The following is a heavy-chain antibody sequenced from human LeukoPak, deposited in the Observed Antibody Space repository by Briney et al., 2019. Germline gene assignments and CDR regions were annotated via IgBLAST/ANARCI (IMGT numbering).Heavy chain of an antibody. CDR3: AKDHSGSSHDAFDI. J-gene: IGHJ3*02. CDR1: GFTFSSYA. Sequence: GGSLRLSCAASGFTFSSYAMHWVRQAPGKGLEWVAVISYDGSNKYYADSVKGRFTISRDNSKNTLYLQMNSLRAEDTAVYYCAKDHSGSSHDAFDIWGQGTMVTVSS. V-gene: IGHV3-30-3*01. D-gene: IGHD1-26*01. CDR2: ISYDGSNK.